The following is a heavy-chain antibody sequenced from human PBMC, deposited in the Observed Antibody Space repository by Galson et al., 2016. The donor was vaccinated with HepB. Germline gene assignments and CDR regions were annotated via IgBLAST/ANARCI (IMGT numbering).Heavy chain of an antibody. Sequence: SETLSLTCAVSGYSITSGSYWAWIRQPPGKGLEWIGSTYYIGSTYYNPSLESRVTLSVDMAKNQIFLQLSSATAADAAVYYCAKGWGTESTEPYYYAGMDVWGQGTTVTVSS. CDR2: TYYIGST. J-gene: IGHJ6*02. CDR1: GYSITSGSY. CDR3: AKGWGTESTEPYYYAGMDV. D-gene: IGHD3-16*01. V-gene: IGHV4-38-2*01.